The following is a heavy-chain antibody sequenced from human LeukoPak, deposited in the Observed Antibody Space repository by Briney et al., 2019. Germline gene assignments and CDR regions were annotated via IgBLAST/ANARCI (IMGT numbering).Heavy chain of an antibody. CDR1: GFTFSSYW. D-gene: IGHD2-21*01. CDR2: IKQDGSEK. V-gene: IGHV3-7*01. J-gene: IGHJ4*02. CDR3: ARDPYSPNFDY. Sequence: GGSLRLSCAASGFTFSSYWMSWVRQAPGKGLEWVANIKQDGSEKYYVDSVKGRFTISRDNAKNSLYLQMNCLRAEDTAVYYCARDPYSPNFDYWGQGTLVTVSS.